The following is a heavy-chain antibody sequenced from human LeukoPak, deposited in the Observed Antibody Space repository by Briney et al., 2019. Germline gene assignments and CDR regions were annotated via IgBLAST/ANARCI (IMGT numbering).Heavy chain of an antibody. CDR3: AREMATIGYHYYGLDV. D-gene: IGHD5-24*01. J-gene: IGHJ6*02. Sequence: GGSLRLSCAASGFMFRDYYMSWIRQAPGKGLEWVSYISSSGTTIFYADSVKGRFTISRDNAKNSLYLQMNSLGAEDTAVYYCAREMATIGYHYYGLDVWGQGTTVTVSS. CDR1: GFMFRDYY. V-gene: IGHV3-11*01. CDR2: ISSSGTTI.